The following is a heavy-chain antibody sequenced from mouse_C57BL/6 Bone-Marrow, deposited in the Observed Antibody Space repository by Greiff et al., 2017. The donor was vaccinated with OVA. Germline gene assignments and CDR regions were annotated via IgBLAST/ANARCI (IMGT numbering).Heavy chain of an antibody. Sequence: VQLQQSGAELARPGASVKISCKASGYSFTSYYIHWVKQRPGQGLEWIGWIYPGSGNTKYNEKFKGKATLTADTSSSTAYMQLSSLTSEDSAVYYCARSLLGWFAYWGQGTLVTVSA. V-gene: IGHV1-66*01. D-gene: IGHD6-1*01. J-gene: IGHJ3*01. CDR2: IYPGSGNT. CDR3: ARSLLGWFAY. CDR1: GYSFTSYY.